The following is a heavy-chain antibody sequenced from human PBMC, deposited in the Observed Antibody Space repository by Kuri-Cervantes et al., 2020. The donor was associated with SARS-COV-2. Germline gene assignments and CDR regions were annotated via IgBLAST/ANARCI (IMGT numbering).Heavy chain of an antibody. CDR3: ARHYASDRFHK. Sequence: GSLRLSCTVSGASISSSTYYWGWIRQSPEKGLEWLGSIYESGDTYYSSSLKSRLSLSVDTSKNQFSLKLTSVTAADTAIYYCARHYASDRFHKWGQGTQVTVSS. CDR1: GASISSSTYY. J-gene: IGHJ4*02. D-gene: IGHD3-10*01. V-gene: IGHV4-39*01. CDR2: IYESGDT.